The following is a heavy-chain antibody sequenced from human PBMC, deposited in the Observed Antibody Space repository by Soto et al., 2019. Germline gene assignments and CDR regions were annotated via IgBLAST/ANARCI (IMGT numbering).Heavy chain of an antibody. Sequence: QVQLVESGGGVVQPGRSLRLSCAASGFTISSYGMHWVRQAPGKGLEWVAVISYDGSNKYYADSVKGRFTISRDNSKNTLYLQMNSLRAEDTAVYYCAKDRYSSSWYLFWGQGTLVTVSS. CDR3: AKDRYSSSWYLF. J-gene: IGHJ4*02. CDR2: ISYDGSNK. D-gene: IGHD6-13*01. CDR1: GFTISSYG. V-gene: IGHV3-30*18.